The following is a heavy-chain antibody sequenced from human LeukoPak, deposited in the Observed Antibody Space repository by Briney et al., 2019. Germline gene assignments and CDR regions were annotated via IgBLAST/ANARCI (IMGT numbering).Heavy chain of an antibody. V-gene: IGHV4-39*07. J-gene: IGHJ3*02. CDR3: ARSYFSVGAFDI. CDR1: GGSISSSSYY. CDR2: IYHSGST. Sequence: PSETLSLTCTVSGGSISSSSYYWGWIRQPPGKGLEWIGSIYHSGSTYYNPSLKSRVNILVDTSKNQFSLSLTSVTAADTAVYYCARSYFSVGAFDIWGQGTMVTVSS. D-gene: IGHD2/OR15-2a*01.